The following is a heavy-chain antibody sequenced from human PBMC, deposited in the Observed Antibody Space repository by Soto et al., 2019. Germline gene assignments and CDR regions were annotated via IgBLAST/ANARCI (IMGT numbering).Heavy chain of an antibody. Sequence: GASVKVSCKASGYTFTGYYMHWVRQAPGQGLEWMGWINPNSGGTNYAQKFQGWVTMTRDTSISTAYMELSRLRSDDTAVYYCARDLPLYGSGGSCYYYGMDVWGQGTTVNVSS. CDR3: ARDLPLYGSGGSCYYYGMDV. V-gene: IGHV1-2*04. CDR1: GYTFTGYY. CDR2: INPNSGGT. J-gene: IGHJ6*02. D-gene: IGHD2-15*01.